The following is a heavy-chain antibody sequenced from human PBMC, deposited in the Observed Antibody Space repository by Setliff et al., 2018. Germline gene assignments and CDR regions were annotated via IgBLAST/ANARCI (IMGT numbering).Heavy chain of an antibody. D-gene: IGHD3-9*01. V-gene: IGHV1-2*02. Sequence: ASVKVSCKASGYTFTGYYIHWVRQAPGQGLEYMGWINPNSGGTNYAPKFQGRVTMTRDTSISTLYMEVSRLRSDDTAVYFCARDGDILTTYYIYYYYMDVWGKGTTVTVSS. CDR2: INPNSGGT. CDR1: GYTFTGYY. J-gene: IGHJ6*03. CDR3: ARDGDILTTYYIYYYYMDV.